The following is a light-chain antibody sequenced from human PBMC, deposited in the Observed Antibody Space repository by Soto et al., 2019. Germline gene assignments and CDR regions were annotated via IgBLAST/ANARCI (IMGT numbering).Light chain of an antibody. CDR3: CSYAGSYTHYV. V-gene: IGLV2-11*01. CDR1: SSDVGGYIY. CDR2: DVS. Sequence: QSALTQPRSVSGSPGQSVTISCTGTSSDVGGYIYVSWYQQHPGKAPKLIIYDVSKRPSGVPDRFSGSKSGNTASLTISGLQAEDEADYYCCSYAGSYTHYVFGTGTKVNVL. J-gene: IGLJ1*01.